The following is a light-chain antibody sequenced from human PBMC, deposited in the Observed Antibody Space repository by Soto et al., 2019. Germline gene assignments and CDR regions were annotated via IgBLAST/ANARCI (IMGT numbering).Light chain of an antibody. CDR2: DAS. CDR3: QQRGNWPWT. Sequence: EVVLTQSPATLSLSPGERANLSCRASQSVRDSLAWNQQRPGQPPRLLIYDASTRSTGLPVRFSGSGSGTDVTLAISRLEPEYSAVYYCQQRGNWPWTFGLVTMVEIK. CDR1: QSVRDS. J-gene: IGKJ1*01. V-gene: IGKV3-11*01.